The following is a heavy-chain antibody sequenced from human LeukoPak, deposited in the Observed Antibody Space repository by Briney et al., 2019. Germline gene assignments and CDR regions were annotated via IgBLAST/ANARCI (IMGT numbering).Heavy chain of an antibody. J-gene: IGHJ4*02. V-gene: IGHV3-23*01. D-gene: IGHD3-10*01. Sequence: GGSLRLSCAASGFTFSSYAMSWVRQAPGKGLEWVSAISGSGGSTYYADSVKGRFTISRDNSKNTLYLQMNSLGAEDTAVYYCASARGETYYYGSGSYWYFDYWGQGTLVTVSS. CDR3: ASARGETYYYGSGSYWYFDY. CDR2: ISGSGGST. CDR1: GFTFSSYA.